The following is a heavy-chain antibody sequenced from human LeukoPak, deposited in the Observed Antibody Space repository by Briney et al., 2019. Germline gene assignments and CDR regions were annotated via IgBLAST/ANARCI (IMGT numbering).Heavy chain of an antibody. Sequence: GESLKISCKGSGYSFTSYWIGWVRQMPGKGLGWMGIIYPGDSDTRYSPSFQGQVTISADKSISTAYLQWSSLKASDTAMYYCARLIDARRDGYSYYFDYWGQGTLVTVSS. CDR2: IYPGDSDT. D-gene: IGHD5-24*01. V-gene: IGHV5-51*01. CDR3: ARLIDARRDGYSYYFDY. CDR1: GYSFTSYW. J-gene: IGHJ4*02.